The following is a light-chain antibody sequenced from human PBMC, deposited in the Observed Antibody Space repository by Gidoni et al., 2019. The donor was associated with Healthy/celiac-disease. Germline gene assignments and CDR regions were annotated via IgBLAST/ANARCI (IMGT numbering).Light chain of an antibody. CDR2: GAS. V-gene: IGKV3-20*01. J-gene: IGKJ1*01. CDR3: QQYGSSRT. CDR1: QSVSSSY. Sequence: EIVLTQSPGTLSLSPGERATLSCRASQSVSSSYLAWYQQKPGQASRLLIYGASSRDTGIPDRFSGSGSGTDFTLTISRLEPEDFAVYYCQQYGSSRTFGQGTKVEIK.